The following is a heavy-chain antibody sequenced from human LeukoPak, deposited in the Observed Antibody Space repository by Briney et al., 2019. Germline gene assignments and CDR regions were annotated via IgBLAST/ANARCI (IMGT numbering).Heavy chain of an antibody. CDR3: ARHRYFDY. J-gene: IGHJ4*02. CDR1: GGSISSYY. Sequence: SETLSLTCTVSGGSISSYYWSWIRQPPGKGLEWIGYIYYSGSTNYNPSLKSRVTMSVDTSKNQFSLRLSSVTAADTAVYYCARHRYFDYWGQGTLVTVSS. V-gene: IGHV4-59*08. CDR2: IYYSGST.